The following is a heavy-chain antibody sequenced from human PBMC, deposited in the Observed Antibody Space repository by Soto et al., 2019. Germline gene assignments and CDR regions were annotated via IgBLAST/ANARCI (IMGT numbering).Heavy chain of an antibody. Sequence: GGSLRLSCAASGFTFSSYAMSWVRQAPGKGLEWVSGINSNGSSTCYADSVKGRFTISRDNAKNTLYLQMNSLRAEDTAVYYCVRTSLVVAAATREDYWGQGTLVTVSS. D-gene: IGHD2-15*01. V-gene: IGHV3-74*01. CDR2: INSNGSST. J-gene: IGHJ4*02. CDR1: GFTFSSYA. CDR3: VRTSLVVAAATREDY.